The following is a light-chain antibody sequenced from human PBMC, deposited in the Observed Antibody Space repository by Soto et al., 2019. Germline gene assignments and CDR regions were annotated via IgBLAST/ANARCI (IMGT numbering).Light chain of an antibody. V-gene: IGKV3D-20*02. Sequence: EIVLTQSPGTLSLSPGETATLSCRASQSVSSSYLAWYQQKPGQAPRLLIYDASNRATGIPARFSGSGSGTDFTLTISSLEPEDFAVYYCQQRSNWLVGPGTKVDIK. CDR2: DAS. J-gene: IGKJ3*01. CDR1: QSVSSSY. CDR3: QQRSNWL.